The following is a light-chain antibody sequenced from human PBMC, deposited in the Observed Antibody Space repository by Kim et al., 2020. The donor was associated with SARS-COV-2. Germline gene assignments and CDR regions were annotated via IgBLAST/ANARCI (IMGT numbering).Light chain of an antibody. Sequence: STGDRVTITCRASQGISSYLAWYQQRPGKAPKLLIYAASTLQSGVPSRFSGSGSGTDFTLTISCLQSEDFATYYCQQYYSYSPVTFGQGTRLEIK. CDR3: QQYYSYSPVT. V-gene: IGKV1-8*01. CDR1: QGISSY. CDR2: AAS. J-gene: IGKJ5*01.